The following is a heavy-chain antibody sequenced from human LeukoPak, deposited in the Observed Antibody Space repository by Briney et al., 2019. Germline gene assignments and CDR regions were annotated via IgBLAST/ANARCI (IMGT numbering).Heavy chain of an antibody. Sequence: ASVKVSCKASGGTFSSYAISWVRQAPGQGLEWMGGIIPIFGTANYAQKFQGRVTITADESTSTAYMELSSLRSEDTAVYYCALSSTSCYNSSCLGIEFDYWGQGTLVTVSS. D-gene: IGHD2-2*02. CDR2: IIPIFGTA. J-gene: IGHJ4*02. CDR1: GGTFSSYA. V-gene: IGHV1-69*01. CDR3: ALSSTSCYNSSCLGIEFDY.